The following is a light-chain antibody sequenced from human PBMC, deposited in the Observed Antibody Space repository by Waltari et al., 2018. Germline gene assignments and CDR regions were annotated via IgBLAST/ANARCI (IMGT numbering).Light chain of an antibody. CDR3: RQYNDLPDT. V-gene: IGKV3-15*01. J-gene: IGKJ5*01. Sequence: EIVMPHSPGTLSVSPGARATHSCRASQRTNRNLAWYHLKSGQAPRLLFYGTSTRATGIPARFSGSGAETEFTLSISSLQYEDCAVYDCRQYNDLPDTLGEGTRLAIK. CDR1: QRTNRN. CDR2: GTS.